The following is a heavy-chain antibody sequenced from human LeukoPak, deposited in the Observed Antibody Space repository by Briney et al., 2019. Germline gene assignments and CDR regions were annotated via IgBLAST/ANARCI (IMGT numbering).Heavy chain of an antibody. CDR1: GFTFDDYA. J-gene: IGHJ1*01. D-gene: IGHD3-22*01. V-gene: IGHV3-43*02. CDR3: AKDIYYYDSSGLFQH. Sequence: GGSLRLSCAASGFTFDDYAMHWVRQAPGKGLEWVSLISGGGGSTYYADSVKGRFTISRDNSKNSLYLQMNSLRTEDTALYYCAKDIYYYDSSGLFQHWGQGTLVTVSS. CDR2: ISGGGGST.